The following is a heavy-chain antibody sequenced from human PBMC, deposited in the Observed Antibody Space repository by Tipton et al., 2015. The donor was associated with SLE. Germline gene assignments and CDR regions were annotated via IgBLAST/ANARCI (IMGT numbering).Heavy chain of an antibody. CDR3: AGCGSGILDAFDI. V-gene: IGHV4-59*12. CDR1: GGSISSYY. CDR2: IYYSGST. D-gene: IGHD3-10*01. Sequence: TLSLTCTVSGGSISSYYWSWIRQPPGKGLEWIGYIYYSGSTNYTPSLKSRVTMSVDTSKNQFSLKLSSVTAADTAVYYCAGCGSGILDAFDIWGQGTMVTVSS. J-gene: IGHJ3*02.